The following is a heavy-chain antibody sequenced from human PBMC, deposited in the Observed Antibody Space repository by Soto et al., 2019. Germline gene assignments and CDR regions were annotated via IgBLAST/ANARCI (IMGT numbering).Heavy chain of an antibody. D-gene: IGHD3-22*01. J-gene: IGHJ4*02. Sequence: PGGSLRLSCAASGFTFSSYAMHWVRQAPGKGLEWMAVISYDGSNKYYADSVKGRFTISRDNSKNTLYLQMNSLRAEDTAVYYCAASDSSGYYYDYWGQGTLVTVSS. CDR2: ISYDGSNK. CDR1: GFTFSSYA. CDR3: AASDSSGYYYDY. V-gene: IGHV3-30-3*01.